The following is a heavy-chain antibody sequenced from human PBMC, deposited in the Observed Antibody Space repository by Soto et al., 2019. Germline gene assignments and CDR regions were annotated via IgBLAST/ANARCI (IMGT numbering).Heavy chain of an antibody. CDR1: GFTFSSYA. CDR2: ISRSGDST. CDR3: AKDSGPTTVVRTVDCFQH. J-gene: IGHJ1*01. D-gene: IGHD3-10*01. V-gene: IGHV3-23*01. Sequence: EVQLLESGGDLVQPGGSLRLSCAASGFTFSSYAMNWVRQAPGKGLEWVSAISRSGDSTYYADSVKGRFTISRDNSRIKVYLKMNSLKAENTAVYYCAKDSGPTTVVRTVDCFQHWGQGTLVTVSS.